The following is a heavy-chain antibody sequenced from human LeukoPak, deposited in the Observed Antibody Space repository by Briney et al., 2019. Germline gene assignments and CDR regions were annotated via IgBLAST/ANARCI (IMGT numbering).Heavy chain of an antibody. Sequence: PSETLSLTCTVSGGSTSSYYWSWIRQPPGKGLEWIGYIYNSGSTKYNPSLKSRVTISVDTSKNQISLKLSSVTAADTAVYYCARGARAGYNLEPFDNWGQGTLVTVSS. CDR3: ARGARAGYNLEPFDN. D-gene: IGHD5-24*01. J-gene: IGHJ4*02. CDR2: IYNSGST. CDR1: GGSTSSYY. V-gene: IGHV4-59*08.